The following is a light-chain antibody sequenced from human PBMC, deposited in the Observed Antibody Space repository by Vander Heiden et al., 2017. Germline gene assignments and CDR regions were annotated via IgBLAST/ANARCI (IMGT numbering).Light chain of an antibody. CDR3: QSWDSSSYV. J-gene: IGLJ1*01. CDR2: QDN. Sequence: SYELTQPTSVSVSPGQTASITCSGDKLGDKYACWYQQKPGQSPVLVIYQDNKRPSGIPERFSGSNSGNTATLTISGTQAMDEADYYGQSWDSSSYVFGTGTKVTVL. CDR1: KLGDKY. V-gene: IGLV3-1*01.